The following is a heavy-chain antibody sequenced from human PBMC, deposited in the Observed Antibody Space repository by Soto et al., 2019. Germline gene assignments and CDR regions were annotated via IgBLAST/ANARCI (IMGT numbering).Heavy chain of an antibody. Sequence: QVQLQESGPGLLKPSETLSLTCNVSGGSIGSKTSCWGWIRQPPGKGLEWIATFYYSEYTYYNPSLKRRVTIFVDAAKNQFSLKLSSVTAADTAVYYCVKLAGYCSGGRCHGDYAMDVWGQGTTATVSS. CDR3: VKLAGYCSGGRCHGDYAMDV. CDR1: GGSIGSKTSC. CDR2: FYYSEYT. J-gene: IGHJ6*02. V-gene: IGHV4-39*01. D-gene: IGHD2-15*01.